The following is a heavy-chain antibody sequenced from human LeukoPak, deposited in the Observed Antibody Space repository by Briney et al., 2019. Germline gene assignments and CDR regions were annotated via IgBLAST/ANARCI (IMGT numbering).Heavy chain of an antibody. CDR2: IYTSGST. CDR3: ARGPPSRYCSSTSCYLMGYYYYYYMDV. V-gene: IGHV4-61*02. J-gene: IGHJ6*03. CDR1: GGSISSGSYY. Sequence: SETLSLTCTVSGGSISSGSYYWSWIRQPAGKGLEWIGRIYTSGSTNYNPSLKSRVTISVDTSKNQFSPKLSSVTAADKAVYYCARGPPSRYCSSTSCYLMGYYYYYYMDVWGKGTTVTVSS. D-gene: IGHD2-2*01.